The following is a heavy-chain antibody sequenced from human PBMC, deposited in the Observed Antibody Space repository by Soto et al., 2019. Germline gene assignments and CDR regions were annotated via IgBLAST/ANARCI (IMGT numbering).Heavy chain of an antibody. CDR1: GGSLSGYY. V-gene: IGHV4-34*01. D-gene: IGHD5-12*01. J-gene: IGHJ4*02. Sequence: QVQLQQWGAGLLKPSETLSLTSAVTGGSLSGYYWSWIRQPPGKGLAWIGEIKDGGSTNYSPSLRGRVTISADTSKIQFSLRLNSVTAADTAVYFCARGQEGMVATRWDQGTLVTVSS. CDR3: ARGQEGMVATR. CDR2: IKDGGST.